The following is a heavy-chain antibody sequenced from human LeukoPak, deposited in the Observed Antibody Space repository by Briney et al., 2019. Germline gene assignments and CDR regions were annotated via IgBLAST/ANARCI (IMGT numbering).Heavy chain of an antibody. V-gene: IGHV4-38-2*02. CDR2: IYHSGST. Sequence: PSETLSLTCTVSGYSISSGYYWGWIRQPPGKGLEWIGSIYHSGSTYYNPSLKSRVTISVDTSKNQFSLKLSSVTAADTAVYYCARGAGDTPIDYWGQGTLVTVSS. CDR1: GYSISSGYY. D-gene: IGHD1-26*01. CDR3: ARGAGDTPIDY. J-gene: IGHJ4*02.